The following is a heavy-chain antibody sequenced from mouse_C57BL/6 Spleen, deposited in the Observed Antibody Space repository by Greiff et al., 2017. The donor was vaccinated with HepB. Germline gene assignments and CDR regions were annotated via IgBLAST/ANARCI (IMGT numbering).Heavy chain of an antibody. CDR1: GYSITSGYY. D-gene: IGHD1-1*02. V-gene: IGHV3-6*01. J-gene: IGHJ2*01. CDR3: ARRWVDY. Sequence: VQLQQSGPGLVKPSQSLSLTCSVTGYSITSGYYWNWIRQFPGNKLEWMGYISYDGSNNYNPSLKNRISITRDTSKNQFFLKLNSVTTEDTATYYCARRWVDYWGQGTTLTVSS. CDR2: ISYDGSN.